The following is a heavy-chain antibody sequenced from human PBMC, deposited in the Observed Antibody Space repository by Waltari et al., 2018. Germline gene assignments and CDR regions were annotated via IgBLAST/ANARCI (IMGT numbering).Heavy chain of an antibody. V-gene: IGHV4-4*07. CDR3: ARGGWRWLVRGYFDY. D-gene: IGHD6-19*01. CDR2: IYTSGST. J-gene: IGHJ4*02. CDR1: GGSISSYS. Sequence: QVQLQESGPGLVKPSETLSLTCTVSGGSISSYSWRWIRQPAGKGLEWIGRIYTSGSTNYNPSLKSRVTMSVDTSKNQFSLKLSSVTAADTAVYYCARGGWRWLVRGYFDYWGQGTLVTVSS.